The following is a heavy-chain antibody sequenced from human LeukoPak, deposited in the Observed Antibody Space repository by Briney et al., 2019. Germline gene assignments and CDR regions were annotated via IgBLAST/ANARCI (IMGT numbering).Heavy chain of an antibody. CDR3: VRSDDFWSGYYGY. V-gene: IGHV1-69*13. D-gene: IGHD3-3*01. Sequence: SVKVSCKDSGGTFSSYAISWVRQAPGQGLEWMGGIIPIFGTANYAQKFQGRVTITADESTSTAYMELSSLRSEDTAVYYCVRSDDFWSGYYGYWGQGTLVTVSS. CDR2: IIPIFGTA. J-gene: IGHJ4*02. CDR1: GGTFSSYA.